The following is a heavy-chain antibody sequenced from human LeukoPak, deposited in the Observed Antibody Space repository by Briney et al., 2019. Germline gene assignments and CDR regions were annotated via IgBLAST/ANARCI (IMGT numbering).Heavy chain of an antibody. Sequence: SETLSLTCTVSGGSISSYYWSWIRQPPGKGLEWIGYIYYSGSTNYNPPLKSRVAISVDTSKNQFSLKLSSVTAADTAVYYCARLAGGWYYYLDYWGQGTLVTVSS. CDR2: IYYSGST. J-gene: IGHJ4*02. CDR1: GGSISSYY. V-gene: IGHV4-59*01. CDR3: ARLAGGWYYYLDY. D-gene: IGHD2-15*01.